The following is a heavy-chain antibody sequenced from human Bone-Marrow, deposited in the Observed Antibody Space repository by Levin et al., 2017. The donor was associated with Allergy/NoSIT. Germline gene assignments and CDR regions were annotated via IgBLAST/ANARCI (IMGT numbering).Heavy chain of an antibody. CDR2: ITTSSSYI. CDR3: ARAAQLGYCTSTSCPTPDF. J-gene: IGHJ4*02. Sequence: PGGSLRLSCVASGFSFSSYSMNWVRQAPGKGLEWVSSITTSSSYIYYADSVKGRFTISRDNAKNTLYLQMNSLRAEDTAVYFCARAAQLGYCTSTSCPTPDFWGQGTLVTVSS. D-gene: IGHD2-2*01. CDR1: GFSFSSYS. V-gene: IGHV3-21*06.